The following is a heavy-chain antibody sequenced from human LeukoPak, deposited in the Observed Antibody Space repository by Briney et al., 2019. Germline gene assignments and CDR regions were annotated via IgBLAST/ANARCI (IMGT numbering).Heavy chain of an antibody. V-gene: IGHV4-4*07. CDR3: ARGGPGSMATIQWYYYYMDV. Sequence: PSETLSLTCTVSGGSISSYYWSWIRQPAGKGLEWIGRIYTSGSTNYNPSLKSRVTMSVDTSKNQFSLKLSSVTAADTAVYYCARGGPGSMATIQWYYYYMDVWGKGTTVTVSS. CDR1: GGSISSYY. D-gene: IGHD5-24*01. CDR2: IYTSGST. J-gene: IGHJ6*03.